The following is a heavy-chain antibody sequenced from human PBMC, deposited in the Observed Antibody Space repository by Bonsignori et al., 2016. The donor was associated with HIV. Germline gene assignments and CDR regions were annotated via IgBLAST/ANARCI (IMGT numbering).Heavy chain of an antibody. CDR3: AQIPNAWAFDN. CDR2: ITQDGSQK. V-gene: IGHV3-7*01. D-gene: IGHD1-26*01. Sequence: WIRQPPGKGLEWVASITQDGSQKYYVDSVRGRFTISRDNSKNSLYLQMDSPRVEDTAVYYCAQIPNAWAFDNWGQGTLVTVSS. J-gene: IGHJ4*02.